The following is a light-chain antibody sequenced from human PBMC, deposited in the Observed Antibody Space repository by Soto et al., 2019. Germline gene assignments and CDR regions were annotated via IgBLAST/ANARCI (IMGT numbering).Light chain of an antibody. Sequence: QSVLTQPPSASGSPGQSVTISCTGTSSDVGGYNYVSWYQQHPGKAPKLMIYEVSKRPSGVPDRFSAAKSGNTASLTVSGLQAEDEADDYCSSYAGSNNFVVFGGGTKLTVL. V-gene: IGLV2-8*01. J-gene: IGLJ2*01. CDR2: EVS. CDR1: SSDVGGYNY. CDR3: SSYAGSNNFVV.